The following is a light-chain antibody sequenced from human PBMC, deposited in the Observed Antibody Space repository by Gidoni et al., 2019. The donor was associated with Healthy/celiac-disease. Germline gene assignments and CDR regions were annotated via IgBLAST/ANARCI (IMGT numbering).Light chain of an antibody. V-gene: IGLV2-14*01. J-gene: IGLJ1*01. CDR3: SSYTSSSTRV. CDR1: SSDVGGYNY. Sequence: QSALTQPASVSGSPGQSITISCTGTSSDVGGYNYVSWYQQHPGKAPKLMIYEVSNRPSGVSNLFSGSKSGNTASLTISGLQAEAEADYYCSSYTSSSTRVFGTGTKVTVL. CDR2: EVS.